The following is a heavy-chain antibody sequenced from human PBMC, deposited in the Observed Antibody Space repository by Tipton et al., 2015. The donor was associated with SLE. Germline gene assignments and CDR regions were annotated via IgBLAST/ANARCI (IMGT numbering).Heavy chain of an antibody. CDR1: GGSISSGGYY. Sequence: TLSLTCTVSGGSISSGGYYWSWIRQHPGKGLEWIGYIYYSGSTYYNPSLKSRVTISVDTSKNQFSLKLNSVTAADTAVYYCARRGYCSGGNCYPTRYYYDMDVWGQGTTVTVSS. CDR2: IYYSGST. V-gene: IGHV4-31*03. CDR3: ARRGYCSGGNCYPTRYYYDMDV. D-gene: IGHD2-15*01. J-gene: IGHJ6*02.